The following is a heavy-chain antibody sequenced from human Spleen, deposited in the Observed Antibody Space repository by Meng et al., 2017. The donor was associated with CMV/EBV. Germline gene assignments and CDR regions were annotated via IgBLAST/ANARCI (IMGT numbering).Heavy chain of an antibody. CDR1: GGSISSFY. D-gene: IGHD1-26*01. V-gene: IGHV4-4*07. J-gene: IGHJ4*02. CDR2: IYTSGST. CDR3: ATGSGDFDH. Sequence: VQLQESGPGLVKPSETLALTCSVSGGSISSFYWSWIRQPAGKGLEWIGRIYTSGSTNYNPSLKCRVTMSVDTSKNQISLRLRSVTAADTAVYYCATGSGDFDHWGQGTLVTVSS.